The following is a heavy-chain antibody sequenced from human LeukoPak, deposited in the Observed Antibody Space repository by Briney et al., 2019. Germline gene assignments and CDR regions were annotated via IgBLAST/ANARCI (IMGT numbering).Heavy chain of an antibody. Sequence: PSETLSLTCTVSGGSISTSSYYWAYICQPPGKGLEWIGSIYYSGSTYYNTSLKSRVTMSVDTSKNQFSLTLTSVTAADSAVYYCARLSRAVADNWGQGTLVTVSS. V-gene: IGHV4-39*01. D-gene: IGHD6-19*01. CDR3: ARLSRAVADN. CDR2: IYYSGST. CDR1: GGSISTSSYY. J-gene: IGHJ4*02.